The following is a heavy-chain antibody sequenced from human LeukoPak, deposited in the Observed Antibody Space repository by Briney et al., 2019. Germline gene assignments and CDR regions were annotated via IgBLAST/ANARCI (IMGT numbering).Heavy chain of an antibody. CDR3: ARRSSGSYFY. Sequence: SETLSLTCTVSGGSISSSSYYWGWIRQPPGKGLGWIGSIYYSGSTYYNPSLKSRVTISVDTSKNQFSLELSSVTAADTAVYYCARRSSGSYFYWGQGTLVTVSS. CDR2: IYYSGST. J-gene: IGHJ4*02. V-gene: IGHV4-39*01. CDR1: GGSISSSSYY. D-gene: IGHD3-10*01.